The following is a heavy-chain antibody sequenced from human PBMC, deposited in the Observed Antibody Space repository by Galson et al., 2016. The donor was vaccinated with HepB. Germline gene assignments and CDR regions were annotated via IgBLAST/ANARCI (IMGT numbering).Heavy chain of an antibody. J-gene: IGHJ4*02. V-gene: IGHV5-10-1*01. CDR2: IDPRDSST. D-gene: IGHD6-19*01. CDR1: GYGFGSYW. Sequence: QSGAEVKKPGESLKISCKGSGYGFGSYWIAWVRQKPGKGLEWMARIDPRDSSTNYSPSFQGHVPISSDKSIATAYLQWSSLKAADTAMYYGARQGVGSRGCQYFDYWGQGALVTVSS. CDR3: ARQGVGSRGCQYFDY.